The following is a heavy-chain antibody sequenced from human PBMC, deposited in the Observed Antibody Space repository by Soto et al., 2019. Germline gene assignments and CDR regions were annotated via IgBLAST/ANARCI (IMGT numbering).Heavy chain of an antibody. J-gene: IGHJ6*02. CDR2: IGTAGDT. CDR1: GFTVSWSE. Sequence: LRLSCAASGFTVSWSEIHWVRQATGKGLEWVSAIGTAGDTYYADSVKGRFTVSRDNSKNTLYLQMNSLRAEDTAVYYCARDKLTIFGVVITGPKRYYYYGMDVWGQGTTVTVSS. CDR3: ARDKLTIFGVVITGPKRYYYYGMDV. D-gene: IGHD3-3*01. V-gene: IGHV3-13*01.